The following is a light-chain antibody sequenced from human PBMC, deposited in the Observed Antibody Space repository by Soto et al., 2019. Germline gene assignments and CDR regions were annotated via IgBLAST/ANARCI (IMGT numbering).Light chain of an antibody. J-gene: IGKJ2*01. V-gene: IGKV1-9*01. CDR3: QQLNNYPVT. Sequence: IPLTQYPSSLSASVGDRVTITCRASQGISSYLAWYQQKPGKAPKRLIYAASTLQSGVPSRFSGSGSGTDFTLTISSMQPEDFATYYCQQLNNYPVTCGQGTKLEIK. CDR2: AAS. CDR1: QGISSY.